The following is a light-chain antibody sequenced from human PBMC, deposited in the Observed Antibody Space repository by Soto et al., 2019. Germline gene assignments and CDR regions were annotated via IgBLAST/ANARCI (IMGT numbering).Light chain of an antibody. V-gene: IGLV4-69*01. CDR1: SGHTNYA. J-gene: IGLJ2*01. CDR3: QTWGTGIVT. Sequence: QSVLTQSASASASPGASVKLTCTLSSGHTNYAIAWHQQQPEKGPRFLMKINSDGSHSKGDGVPDRFSGSGYGAERYFTISILQSEDEADYYCQTWGTGIVTFGGGTKLTVL. CDR2: INSDGSH.